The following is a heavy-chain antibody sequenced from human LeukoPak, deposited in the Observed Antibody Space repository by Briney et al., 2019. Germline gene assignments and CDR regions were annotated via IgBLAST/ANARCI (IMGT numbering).Heavy chain of an antibody. J-gene: IGHJ6*02. CDR3: AYGSGSYSLPYYYYGMDV. CDR2: ISAYNGNT. Sequence: GASVKVSCKASGYTFTSYGISWVRQAPGQGLEWMGWISAYNGNTNYAQKLQGRVTMTTDTSTSTAYMELRSLRSDDTAVYYCAYGSGSYSLPYYYYGMDVWGQGTTVTVSS. D-gene: IGHD3-10*01. CDR1: GYTFTSYG. V-gene: IGHV1-18*01.